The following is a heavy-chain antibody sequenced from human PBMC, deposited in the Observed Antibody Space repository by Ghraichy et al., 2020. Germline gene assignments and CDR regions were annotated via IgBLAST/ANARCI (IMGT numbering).Heavy chain of an antibody. V-gene: IGHV3-23*01. Sequence: GGSLRLSCAASGFTFSSYAMSWVRQAPGKGLEWVSAISGSGGSTYYADSVKGRFTISRDNSKNTLYLQMNSLRAEDTAVYYCARLTLDIVVVPAAQNFDYWGQGTLVTVSS. CDR1: GFTFSSYA. CDR2: ISGSGGST. CDR3: ARLTLDIVVVPAAQNFDY. J-gene: IGHJ4*02. D-gene: IGHD2-2*03.